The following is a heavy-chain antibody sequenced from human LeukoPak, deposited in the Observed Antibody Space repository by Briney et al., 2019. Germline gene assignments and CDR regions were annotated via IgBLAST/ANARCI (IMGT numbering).Heavy chain of an antibody. Sequence: GESLKISCKGSGYSFTSYWIGWVRQMPGKGLEWMEIIYPGDSDTRYSPSFQGQVTISADKSISTAYLQWSSLKASDTAMYYCATLGGDGYNYGYFDYWGQGTLVTVSS. CDR2: IYPGDSDT. V-gene: IGHV5-51*01. D-gene: IGHD5-24*01. CDR1: GYSFTSYW. CDR3: ATLGGDGYNYGYFDY. J-gene: IGHJ4*02.